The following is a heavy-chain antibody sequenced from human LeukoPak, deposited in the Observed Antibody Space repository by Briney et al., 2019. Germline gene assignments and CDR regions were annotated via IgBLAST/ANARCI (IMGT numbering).Heavy chain of an antibody. V-gene: IGHV5-51*01. CDR2: IYPGDCDT. CDR3: ARQNDFRLDY. J-gene: IGHJ4*02. D-gene: IGHD3-3*01. CDR1: GYTFSSYW. Sequence: GESLKISCKGSGYTFSSYWIGWVRQMPGKGLEWMGIIYPGDCDTRYSPSLQGQVTISVDTSIGTASLQWSSLTASDTAIYYCARQNDFRLDYWGQGTLVTVSS.